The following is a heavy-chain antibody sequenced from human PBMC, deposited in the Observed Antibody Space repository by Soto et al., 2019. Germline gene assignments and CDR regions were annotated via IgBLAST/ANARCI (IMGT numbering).Heavy chain of an antibody. CDR2: IYPTGST. V-gene: IGHV4-30-2*06. J-gene: IGHJ6*02. CDR3: ARAPQGPSPRWVL. CDR1: GGSISSGGYS. Sequence: SETLSLTCPVCGGSISSGGYSWSWIRQSTEKGLEWLGCIYPTGSTYYHPSLKSRVTISTDTSRKQFSLNTTSVTAADTAVYYCARAPQGPSPRWVLWGQGTTVT. D-gene: IGHD3-16*01.